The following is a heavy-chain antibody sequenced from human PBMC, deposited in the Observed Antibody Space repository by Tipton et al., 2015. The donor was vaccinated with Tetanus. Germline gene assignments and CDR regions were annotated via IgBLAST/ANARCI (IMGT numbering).Heavy chain of an antibody. J-gene: IGHJ4*02. Sequence: SGAEVKVSCKASGGTFSSYAISWVRQAPGQGLEWMGGIIPIFGTANYAQKFQGRVTITADESTSTAYMELSSLRSEDTAVYYCARDDYYDSSGNPGDYWGQGTLVTVSS. CDR1: GGTFSSYA. V-gene: IGHV1-69*01. D-gene: IGHD3-22*01. CDR2: IIPIFGTA. CDR3: ARDDYYDSSGNPGDY.